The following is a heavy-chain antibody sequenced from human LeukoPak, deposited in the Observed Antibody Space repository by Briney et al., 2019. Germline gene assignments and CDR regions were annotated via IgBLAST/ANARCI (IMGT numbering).Heavy chain of an antibody. CDR1: GGSISSSNW. V-gene: IGHV4-4*02. J-gene: IGHJ4*02. Sequence: SGTLSLTCAVSGGSISSSNWWSWVRQPPGKGLEWIGEIYHSGSTNYNPSLKSRVTISVDKSKNQFSLKLSSVTAADTAVYYCARDGEDYYDSSGYPWGQGTLVSVSS. D-gene: IGHD3-22*01. CDR3: ARDGEDYYDSSGYP. CDR2: IYHSGST.